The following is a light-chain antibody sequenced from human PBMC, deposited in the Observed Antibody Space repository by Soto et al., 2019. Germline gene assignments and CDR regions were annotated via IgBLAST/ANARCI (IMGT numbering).Light chain of an antibody. CDR1: TSDIGAYNY. V-gene: IGLV2-14*03. CDR2: DVS. J-gene: IGLJ2*01. Sequence: QSALTQPASVSGSPGQPITISCSGSTSDIGAYNYVSWYQQHPGKAPKLLIYDVSYRPSGISDRFSGSKSGNTASLTISGLQPEDEADYYCSSYGASRILFVGGTQLTVL. CDR3: SSYGASRIL.